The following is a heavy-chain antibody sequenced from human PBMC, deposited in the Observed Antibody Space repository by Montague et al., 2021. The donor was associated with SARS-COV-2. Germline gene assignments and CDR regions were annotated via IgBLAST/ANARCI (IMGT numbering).Heavy chain of an antibody. Sequence: SETLSLTCAVYGGSFSGYYWSWIRQPPGKGLEWIGEINHSGSTNYNPSLKSRVTISVDTSKNQFSLKLSSVTAADTAVYYCARGYQLRFLEWSSGQTTFDYWGQGTLVTVSS. CDR1: GGSFSGYY. J-gene: IGHJ4*02. CDR3: ARGYQLRFLEWSSGQTTFDY. D-gene: IGHD3-3*01. CDR2: INHSGST. V-gene: IGHV4-34*01.